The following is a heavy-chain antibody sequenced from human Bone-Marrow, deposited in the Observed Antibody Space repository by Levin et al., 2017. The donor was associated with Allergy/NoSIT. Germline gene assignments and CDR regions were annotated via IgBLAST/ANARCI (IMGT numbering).Heavy chain of an antibody. Sequence: SETLSLTCDVSGGSISSSNWWSWVRQPPGKGLEWIGEIFRSGSTNYNPSLKSRVSMSVDKSKNQFSLELRYVTAADTAVYYCASLNRAKTYHDDGRAFWGQGTLVTVSS. D-gene: IGHD3-22*01. CDR3: ASLNRAKTYHDDGRAF. V-gene: IGHV4-4*02. CDR1: GGSISSSNW. J-gene: IGHJ4*02. CDR2: IFRSGST.